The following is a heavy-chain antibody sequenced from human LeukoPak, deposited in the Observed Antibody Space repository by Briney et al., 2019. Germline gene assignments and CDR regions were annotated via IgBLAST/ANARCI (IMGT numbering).Heavy chain of an antibody. D-gene: IGHD5-12*01. CDR3: ARGVATIWGDYYYMDV. Sequence: GASVKVSCKASGYTFASYDINWVRQATGQGLEWMGWISAYNGNTNYAQKLQGRVTMTTDTSTSTAYMELRSLRSDDTAVYYCARGVATIWGDYYYMDVWGKGTTVTVSS. CDR2: ISAYNGNT. J-gene: IGHJ6*03. V-gene: IGHV1-18*01. CDR1: GYTFASYD.